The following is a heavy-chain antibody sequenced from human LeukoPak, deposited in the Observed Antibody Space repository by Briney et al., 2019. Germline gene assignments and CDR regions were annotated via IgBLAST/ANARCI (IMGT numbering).Heavy chain of an antibody. Sequence: SETLSLTCTGSGVTICSVGYYWSWIRQPLGKGLGWIGYIYHSGSTYYNPSLKSRVNISVDRSKNQFSLKLSSVTAADTAVYYCARGGSRHYYDSSGSFDYWGQGTLVTVSS. J-gene: IGHJ4*02. V-gene: IGHV4-30-2*01. D-gene: IGHD3-22*01. CDR3: ARGGSRHYYDSSGSFDY. CDR1: GVTICSVGYY. CDR2: IYHSGST.